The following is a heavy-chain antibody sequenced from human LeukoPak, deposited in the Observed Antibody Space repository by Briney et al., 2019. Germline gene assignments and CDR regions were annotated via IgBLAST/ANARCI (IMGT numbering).Heavy chain of an antibody. CDR1: GDSINIPGYS. CDR3: ARDMNWFDP. Sequence: SETLSLTCNVSGDSINIPGYSWSWIRQLPGKGLEWIGFLYYTGSTYNNPSLKTRVSISRDTSKNQFSLKLNSVTAADTAVYYCARDMNWFDPWGQGTLVTVSS. J-gene: IGHJ5*02. CDR2: LYYTGST. V-gene: IGHV4-30-4*07.